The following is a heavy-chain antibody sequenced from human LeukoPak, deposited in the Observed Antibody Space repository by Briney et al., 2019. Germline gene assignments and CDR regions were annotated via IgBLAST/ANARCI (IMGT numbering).Heavy chain of an antibody. CDR3: ARVLVTSGWYEDY. CDR2: ISSSGSTI. V-gene: IGHV3-48*02. Sequence: GGSLRLSCVASGFTFSSYSMNWVRQAPGKGLAWVSYISSSGSTIYYADSVKGRFTISRDNAKNSLYLQMNTLRDDDTAVYYCARVLVTSGWYEDYWGQGTLVTVSS. CDR1: GFTFSSYS. D-gene: IGHD6-19*01. J-gene: IGHJ4*02.